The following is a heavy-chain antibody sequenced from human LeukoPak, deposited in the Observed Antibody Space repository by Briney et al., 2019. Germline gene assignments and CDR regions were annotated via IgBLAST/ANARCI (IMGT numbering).Heavy chain of an antibody. CDR2: ISYDGSNK. Sequence: GALILSCAASGFTFSSYGMHWVRPAPGKGLEWVAVISYDGSNKYYADSVKGRFTISRDNSKNTLYLQMNSLRAEDTAVYYCAKDRRGYYYDSSGYYPSDYWGQGTLVTVSS. D-gene: IGHD3-22*01. CDR3: AKDRRGYYYDSSGYYPSDY. CDR1: GFTFSSYG. J-gene: IGHJ4*02. V-gene: IGHV3-30*18.